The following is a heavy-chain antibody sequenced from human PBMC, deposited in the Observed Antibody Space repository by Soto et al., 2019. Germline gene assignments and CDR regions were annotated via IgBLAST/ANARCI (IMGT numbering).Heavy chain of an antibody. V-gene: IGHV3-21*01. CDR2: ISSSSYI. Sequence: PWRALGLSCASSGFPFSSYSMNWVRQAPGKGLEWVSSISSSSYIYYADSLQGRFTISRDNAKNSLYLQMNSLRAEDTAVYYCARGPPMATIPFFAYWGQGTLVTVS. D-gene: IGHD5-12*01. CDR1: GFPFSSYS. CDR3: ARGPPMATIPFFAY. J-gene: IGHJ4*02.